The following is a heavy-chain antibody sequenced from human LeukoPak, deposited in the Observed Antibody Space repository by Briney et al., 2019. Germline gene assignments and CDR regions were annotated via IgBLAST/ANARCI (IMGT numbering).Heavy chain of an antibody. Sequence: ASVKVSCKASGYTFTSYGISWVRQAPGQGLEWMGWINPNSGGTNYAQKFQGRVTMTRDTSISTAYMELSRLRSDDTAVYYCARESRKDWFDPWGQGTLVTVSS. CDR2: INPNSGGT. J-gene: IGHJ5*02. D-gene: IGHD2-2*01. CDR1: GYTFTSYG. V-gene: IGHV1-2*02. CDR3: ARESRKDWFDP.